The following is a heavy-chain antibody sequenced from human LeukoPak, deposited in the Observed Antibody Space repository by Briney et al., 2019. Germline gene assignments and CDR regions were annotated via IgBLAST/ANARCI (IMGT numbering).Heavy chain of an antibody. J-gene: IGHJ4*02. V-gene: IGHV3-23*01. CDR2: ISGSGGST. D-gene: IGHD3-16*02. CDR3: AKVGGHDYVWGSYRFDY. CDR1: GFTFSSYA. Sequence: TGGSLRLSCAASGFTFSSYAMSWVRQAPGKGLEWVSAISGSGGSTYYADSVKGRFTISRDNSKNTLYLQMNSLRAEDTAVYYCAKVGGHDYVWGSYRFDYWGQGTLVTVSS.